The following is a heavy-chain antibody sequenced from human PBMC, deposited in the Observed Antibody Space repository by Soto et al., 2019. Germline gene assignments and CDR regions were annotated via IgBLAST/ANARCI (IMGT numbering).Heavy chain of an antibody. CDR3: ARRAIAVHSPLDS. D-gene: IGHD2-2*02. J-gene: IGHJ4*02. CDR2: INHSGST. Sequence: QVQLEQWGAGLLKPSETLSLTCAVYGGSFRGYCWGWIRQPPGKGLEWIGEINHSGSTNYSPSLQSRVTISVDTSKNQFSLKLGSMIAADTAVYYCARRAIAVHSPLDSWGQGTLVTVSS. V-gene: IGHV4-34*01. CDR1: GGSFRGYC.